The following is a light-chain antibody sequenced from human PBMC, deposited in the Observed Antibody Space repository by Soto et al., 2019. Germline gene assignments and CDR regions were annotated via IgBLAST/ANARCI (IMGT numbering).Light chain of an antibody. CDR1: QSINGN. CDR3: QQYNTWYT. V-gene: IGKV3-15*01. CDR2: GTS. J-gene: IGKJ2*01. Sequence: EIVLTQSPATLSVSPGERATLSCRASQSINGNLAWYQRKPGQAPRLLMYGTSVRATGIPARFSGSGSGTEYTLTISSLQAEDFAVFYCQQYNTWYTFGQGTKLEIK.